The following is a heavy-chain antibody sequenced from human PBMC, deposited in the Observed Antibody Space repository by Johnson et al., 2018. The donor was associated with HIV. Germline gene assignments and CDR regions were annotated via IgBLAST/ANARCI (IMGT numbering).Heavy chain of an antibody. CDR3: ARDGRWPRDAFDI. J-gene: IGHJ3*02. Sequence: EVQLVESGGGLVQPGRSLRLSCAASGFTFDDYAMHWVRQAPGKGLEWVSGISWNSGSIGYADSVKGRFTISRDNAKNSLYLQMNSLRAEDTAVYYCARDGRWPRDAFDIWGQGIMVTVSS. V-gene: IGHV3-9*01. D-gene: IGHD4-23*01. CDR2: ISWNSGSI. CDR1: GFTFDDYA.